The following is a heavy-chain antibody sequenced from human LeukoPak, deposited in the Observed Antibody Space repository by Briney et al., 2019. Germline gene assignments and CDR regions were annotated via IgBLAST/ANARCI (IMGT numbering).Heavy chain of an antibody. Sequence: GGSLRLSCAASGFTFSSYAMHWFRQAPGKGLEWVAVISYDGSNKYYADSVKGRFTISRDNSKNTLYLQMNSLRAEDTAVYYCARDFNRFMVRGAFDYWGQGTLVTVSS. CDR2: ISYDGSNK. J-gene: IGHJ4*02. CDR3: ARDFNRFMVRGAFDY. CDR1: GFTFSSYA. D-gene: IGHD3-10*01. V-gene: IGHV3-30*04.